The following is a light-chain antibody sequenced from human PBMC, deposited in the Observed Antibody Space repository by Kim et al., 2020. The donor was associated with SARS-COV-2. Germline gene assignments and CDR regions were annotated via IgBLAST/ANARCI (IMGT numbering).Light chain of an antibody. Sequence: GHSLTISCTGTSSDVGGYNYVSWYQQHPGKAPKLMIYDVSNRPSGVSNRFSGSKSGNTASLTISGLQAEDEADYYCSSYTSSSTRVFGGGTQLTVL. CDR2: DVS. CDR3: SSYTSSSTRV. V-gene: IGLV2-14*03. CDR1: SSDVGGYNY. J-gene: IGLJ3*02.